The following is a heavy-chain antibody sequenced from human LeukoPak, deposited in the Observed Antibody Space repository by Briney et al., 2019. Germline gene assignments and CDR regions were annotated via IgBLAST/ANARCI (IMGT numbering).Heavy chain of an antibody. Sequence: ASVKVSCKASGYTFTSYDINWVRQAPGQGLEWMGWMNPNSGNTGYAQRFQGRVTMTRNTSISTAYMELSSLRSEDTAVYYCARQTWYSGSYSFDYWGQGTLVTVSS. CDR1: GYTFTSYD. CDR2: MNPNSGNT. D-gene: IGHD1-26*01. J-gene: IGHJ4*02. CDR3: ARQTWYSGSYSFDY. V-gene: IGHV1-8*01.